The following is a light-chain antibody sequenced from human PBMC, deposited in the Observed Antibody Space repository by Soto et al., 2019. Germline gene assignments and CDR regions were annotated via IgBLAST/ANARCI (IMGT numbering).Light chain of an antibody. CDR1: QSLLHSNGYNY. CDR2: LGS. J-gene: IGKJ5*01. Sequence: DTVMTQSPLSLPVTPGEPASISCRSSQSLLHSNGYNYLDWYLQKPGQSPQLLIYLGSNRASGVPDRFSGSGSGTDFTLKISRVEAEDVGVYYCMQALQTPPTCGQGTRLEIK. CDR3: MQALQTPPT. V-gene: IGKV2-28*01.